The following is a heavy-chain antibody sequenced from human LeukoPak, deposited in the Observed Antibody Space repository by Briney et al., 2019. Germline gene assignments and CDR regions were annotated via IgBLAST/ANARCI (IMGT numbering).Heavy chain of an antibody. CDR3: ARVFRGIAAAGSFDY. Sequence: ASVKVSCKASGYTFTGYYIHWVRQAPGQGVEWMGRINPNSGGTNYAQKFQGRVTMTRDTSISTAYMELSRLRSDDTAVYYCARVFRGIAAAGSFDYWGQGTLVTVSS. J-gene: IGHJ4*02. CDR2: INPNSGGT. D-gene: IGHD6-13*01. V-gene: IGHV1-2*06. CDR1: GYTFTGYY.